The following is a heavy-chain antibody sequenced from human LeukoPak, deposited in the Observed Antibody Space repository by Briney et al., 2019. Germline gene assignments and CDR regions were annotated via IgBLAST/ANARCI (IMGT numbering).Heavy chain of an antibody. CDR2: IIPIFGTA. CDR3: ARRRLGGYYFDY. J-gene: IGHJ4*02. D-gene: IGHD3-16*01. V-gene: IGHV1-69*13. CDR1: GGTFSSYA. Sequence: ASVKVSCKASGGTFSSYAISWVRQAPGHGLAWKGGIIPIFGTANYAQKFQGRVTITADESTSTDYMELSSLRAEDTAVYYCARRRLGGYYFDYWGQGTLVTVSS.